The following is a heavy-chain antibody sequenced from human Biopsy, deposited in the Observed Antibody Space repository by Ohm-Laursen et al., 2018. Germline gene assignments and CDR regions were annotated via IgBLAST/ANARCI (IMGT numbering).Heavy chain of an antibody. CDR2: IIPIFGII. CDR1: GGTFSSYS. CDR3: ARNTGWYGDLYYFDY. V-gene: IGHV1-69*13. D-gene: IGHD6-19*01. Sequence: SVKVSCKASGGTFSSYSISWVRQAPGQGLEWMGGIIPIFGIINHAQKFQGRVTISADESTTTAYMELGSLRSEDTAVYFCARNTGWYGDLYYFDYWDQGTLVTVSS. J-gene: IGHJ4*02.